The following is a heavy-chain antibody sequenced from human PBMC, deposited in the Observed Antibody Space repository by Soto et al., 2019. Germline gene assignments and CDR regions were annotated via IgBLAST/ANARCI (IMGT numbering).Heavy chain of an antibody. CDR1: GFTFSRFA. CDR3: ARGGENNFWSGFPDY. D-gene: IGHD3-3*01. Sequence: GGSLRLSCAASGFTFSRFAINWVRQTPGKWLEWVAVVSYDASNKMYADSVKGRFTISRDNFRNMVFLQMSSLSAEDTAIYYCARGGENNFWSGFPDYWGQGTLVTVSS. V-gene: IGHV3-30-3*01. J-gene: IGHJ4*02. CDR2: VSYDASNK.